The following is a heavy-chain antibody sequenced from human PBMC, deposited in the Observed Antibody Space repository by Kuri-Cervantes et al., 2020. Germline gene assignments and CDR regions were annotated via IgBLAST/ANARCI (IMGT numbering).Heavy chain of an antibody. V-gene: IGHV4-39*01. Sequence: ESLKISCTVSGGSISSSSYYWGWIRQPPGKGLEWTGSIYYSGSTYYNPSLKSRVTISVDTSKNQFSLKLSSVTAADTAVYYCARTVAVAFDIWGQGTMVTVSS. CDR1: GGSISSSSYY. J-gene: IGHJ3*02. D-gene: IGHD6-19*01. CDR2: IYYSGST. CDR3: ARTVAVAFDI.